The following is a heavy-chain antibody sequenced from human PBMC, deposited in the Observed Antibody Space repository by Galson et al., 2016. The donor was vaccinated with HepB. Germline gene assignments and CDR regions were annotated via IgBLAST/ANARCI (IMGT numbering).Heavy chain of an antibody. V-gene: IGHV3-53*01. CDR2: LYLAGST. CDR1: GFRVSDNY. Sequence: SLRLSCAASGFRVSDNYMSWVRQSPGQGLEWVSLLYLAGSTDYADSVRGRFIISRDDSQNIFYPQINNLRPEDTAIYYCARDPSRGVRAFDVWGQGTTVTVSS. J-gene: IGHJ3*01. CDR3: ARDPSRGVRAFDV. D-gene: IGHD2-8*01.